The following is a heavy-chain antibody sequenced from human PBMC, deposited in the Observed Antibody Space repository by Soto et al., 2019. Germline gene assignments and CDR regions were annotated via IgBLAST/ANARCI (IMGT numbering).Heavy chain of an antibody. CDR3: AREFNTGTPNWFDP. J-gene: IGHJ5*02. V-gene: IGHV4-31*03. Sequence: QVQLQESGPGLVKPSQTLSLTCTVSGGSISSGGYYWSWIRQHPGKGLQWIGYIYYSGSTYYNPSLKSRVTISVDTSKNQFSLKLSSVTAADTAVYYCAREFNTGTPNWFDPWGQGTLVTVSS. CDR2: IYYSGST. D-gene: IGHD1-1*01. CDR1: GGSISSGGYY.